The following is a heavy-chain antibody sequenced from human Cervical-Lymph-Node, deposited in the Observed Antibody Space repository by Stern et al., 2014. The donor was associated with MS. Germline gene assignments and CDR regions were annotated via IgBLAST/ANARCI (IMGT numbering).Heavy chain of an antibody. CDR2: LHIVGNVS. J-gene: IGHJ4*02. CDR1: GFTFGNYW. D-gene: IGHD5-12*01. CDR3: ARDAGRGLDY. V-gene: IGHV3-74*03. Sequence: EVQLVESGGGLVQPGGSLRLSCAVSGFTFGNYWMHWVRQVPGKGLVWVSRLHIVGNVSTYADSVGGRLTISRDNAKNTLYLQMNSLRAEDTAVYYCARDAGRGLDYWGQGTLVTVSS.